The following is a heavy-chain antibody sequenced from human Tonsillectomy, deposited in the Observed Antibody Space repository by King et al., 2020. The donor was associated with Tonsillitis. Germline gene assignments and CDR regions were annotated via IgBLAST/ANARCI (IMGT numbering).Heavy chain of an antibody. CDR1: GFTFSSYG. J-gene: IGHJ4*02. V-gene: IGHV3-30*02. CDR3: AKDKEGYYDSRGSLGD. Sequence: VQLVESGGGVVQPGGSLRLSCAASGFTFSSYGMHWVRQAPGKGLEWVAFIRYDGSNKYYADSVKGRFTISRDNSKNTLYLQMNSLRAEDTAVYYCAKDKEGYYDSRGSLGDWGQGTLVTVSS. D-gene: IGHD3-22*01. CDR2: IRYDGSNK.